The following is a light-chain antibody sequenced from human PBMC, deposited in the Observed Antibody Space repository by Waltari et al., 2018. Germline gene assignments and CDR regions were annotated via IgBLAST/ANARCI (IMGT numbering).Light chain of an antibody. J-gene: IGKJ1*01. Sequence: DIQMTQSPSTLSASVEDRVTITCRASQSISSWLAWYQQKPGKVPKLLIDDASSLESGVPSRFSGSGSGTEFTLTISSLQPDDFATYYCQQYNSDSQNFGQGTKVEIK. CDR2: DAS. CDR3: QQYNSDSQN. V-gene: IGKV1-5*01. CDR1: QSISSW.